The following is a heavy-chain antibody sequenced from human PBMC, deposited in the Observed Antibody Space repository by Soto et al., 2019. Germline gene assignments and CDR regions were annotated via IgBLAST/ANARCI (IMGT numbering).Heavy chain of an antibody. D-gene: IGHD3-10*01. CDR3: ARPYFHYYGSGSNNNWFDP. J-gene: IGHJ5*02. Sequence: SETMSLTRTVSGGSISSSSYYWGWIRQPPGKGLEWIGSIYYSGSTYYNPSLKSRVTISVDTSKNQFSLKLSSVTAADTAVYYCARPYFHYYGSGSNNNWFDPWGQGTLVTVSS. V-gene: IGHV4-39*01. CDR1: GGSISSSSYY. CDR2: IYYSGST.